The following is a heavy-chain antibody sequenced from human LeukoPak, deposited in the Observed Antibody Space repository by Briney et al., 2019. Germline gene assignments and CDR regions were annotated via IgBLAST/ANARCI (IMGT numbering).Heavy chain of an antibody. CDR1: GFTFSSYW. D-gene: IGHD5-12*01. CDR2: INSDGSST. V-gene: IGHV3-74*01. Sequence: GGSLRLSCAASGFTFSSYWMHWVRQAPGKGLVWVSRINSDGSSTSYADSVKGRFTISRDNAKNTLYLQMNSLRAEDTAVYYCARGPRGYSGYDSGLGYWGQGTLVTVSS. J-gene: IGHJ4*02. CDR3: ARGPRGYSGYDSGLGY.